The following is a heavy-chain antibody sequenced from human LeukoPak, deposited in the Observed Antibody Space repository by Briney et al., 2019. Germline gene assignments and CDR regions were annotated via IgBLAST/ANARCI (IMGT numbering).Heavy chain of an antibody. V-gene: IGHV4-30-2*01. CDR2: IYHSGST. CDR1: GGSISSGGYS. CDR3: ARADVNRSGFDY. D-gene: IGHD2/OR15-2a*01. J-gene: IGHJ4*02. Sequence: PSRTLSLTCAVSGGSISSGGYSWSWIRQPPGKGLEWIGYIYHSGSTYYNPSLKSRVTISVDRSKNQFSLKLSSVTAADTAVYYCARADVNRSGFDYWGQGTLVTVSS.